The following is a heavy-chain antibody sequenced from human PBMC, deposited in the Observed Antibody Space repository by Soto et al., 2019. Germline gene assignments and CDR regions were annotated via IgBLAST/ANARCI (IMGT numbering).Heavy chain of an antibody. V-gene: IGHV1-2*02. Sequence: ASVKVSCKASGYTFTGYFIHWVRQAPGQGLEWMGWINPYSGGADYAQSFQGRVTMTRDTSISTVYMELSRLRFDDTAVYYCARVIRGAYYNSPLDTWGKGNVLNVSS. D-gene: IGHD3-10*01. CDR2: INPYSGGA. J-gene: IGHJ5*02. CDR3: ARVIRGAYYNSPLDT. CDR1: GYTFTGYF.